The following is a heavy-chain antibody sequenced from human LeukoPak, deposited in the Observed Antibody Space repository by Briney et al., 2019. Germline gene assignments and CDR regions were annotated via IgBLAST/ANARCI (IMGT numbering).Heavy chain of an antibody. CDR1: GGSISSYY. Sequence: NPSETLSPTCTVSGGSISSYYWSWIRQPAGKGLEWIGRIYTSGSTYYNPSLKSRVTISVDTSKNQFSLKLSSVTAADTAVYYCARQGSGNYLSPVNYWGQGTLVTVSS. J-gene: IGHJ4*02. CDR2: IYTSGST. CDR3: ARQGSGNYLSPVNY. V-gene: IGHV4-4*07. D-gene: IGHD1-26*01.